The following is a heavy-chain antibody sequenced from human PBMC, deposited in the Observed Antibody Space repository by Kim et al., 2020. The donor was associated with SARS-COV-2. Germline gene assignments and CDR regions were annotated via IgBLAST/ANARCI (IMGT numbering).Heavy chain of an antibody. CDR1: GFTFSSYT. D-gene: IGHD6-13*01. J-gene: IGHJ4*02. CDR3: AKSGYSSSWRFEY. CDR2: ITNNGGGT. Sequence: GGSLRLSCAASGFTFSSYTMTWVRQAPGRGLGWVSSITNNGGGTYYADSVKGRFTISRDNSKNTLYLQMNSLRDEDTAEYYCAKSGYSSSWRFEYWGQGTPVTVSS. V-gene: IGHV3-23*01.